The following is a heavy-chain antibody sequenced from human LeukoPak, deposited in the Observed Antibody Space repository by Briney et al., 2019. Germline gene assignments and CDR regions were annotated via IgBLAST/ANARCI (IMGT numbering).Heavy chain of an antibody. Sequence: SETLSLTCTVSGGSISSYYWSWIRQPPGKGLQWIGYIYYSGSTNYNPSLKSRVTISVDTSKNQFSLKLSSVTAADTAVYYCARDKEYSHGHFDYWGQGTLVTVSS. J-gene: IGHJ4*02. CDR2: IYYSGST. CDR1: GGSISSYY. CDR3: ARDKEYSHGHFDY. V-gene: IGHV4-59*01. D-gene: IGHD6-6*01.